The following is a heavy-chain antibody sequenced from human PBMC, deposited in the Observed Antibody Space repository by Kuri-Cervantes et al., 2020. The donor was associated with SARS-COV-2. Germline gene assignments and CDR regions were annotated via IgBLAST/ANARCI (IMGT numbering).Heavy chain of an antibody. Sequence: GESLKISCAASGFTFSSSWMSWVHQAPGKGREWVANIKQDGSEKYYVDSVKGRFTISRDNAKHSLYLQMNSLRAEDTAVYYCARERAGYCSGGSCYRGGRFDYWGQGTLVTVSS. J-gene: IGHJ4*02. CDR2: IKQDGSEK. V-gene: IGHV3-7*01. D-gene: IGHD2-15*01. CDR3: ARERAGYCSGGSCYRGGRFDY. CDR1: GFTFSSSW.